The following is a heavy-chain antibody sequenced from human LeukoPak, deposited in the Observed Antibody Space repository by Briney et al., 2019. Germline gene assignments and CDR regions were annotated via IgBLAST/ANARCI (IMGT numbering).Heavy chain of an antibody. V-gene: IGHV3-66*01. CDR1: GFTVSSNY. D-gene: IGHD3-9*01. J-gene: IGHJ5*02. Sequence: GGSLRLSCAASGFTVSSNYMSWVRQAPGKGLEWVSVIYSGGSTYYADSVKGRFTIPRDNSKNTLYLQMNSLRAEDTAVYYCARTLYDILTGWFDPWGQGTLVTVSS. CDR3: ARTLYDILTGWFDP. CDR2: IYSGGST.